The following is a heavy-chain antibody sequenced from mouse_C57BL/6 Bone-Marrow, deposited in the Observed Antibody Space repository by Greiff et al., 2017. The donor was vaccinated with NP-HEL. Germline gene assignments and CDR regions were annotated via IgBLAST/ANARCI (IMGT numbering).Heavy chain of an antibody. CDR1: GYTFTSYW. V-gene: IGHV1-69*01. J-gene: IGHJ4*01. D-gene: IGHD2-4*01. Sequence: QVQLQQPGAELVMPGASVKLSCKASGYTFTSYWMHWVKQRPGQGLEWIGEIDPSDSYTNYNQKFKGKSTLTVDKSSSTAYMQLSSLTSEDSAVYYCARSRDDYDAVEYYAMDYWGQGTSVTVSS. CDR2: IDPSDSYT. CDR3: ARSRDDYDAVEYYAMDY.